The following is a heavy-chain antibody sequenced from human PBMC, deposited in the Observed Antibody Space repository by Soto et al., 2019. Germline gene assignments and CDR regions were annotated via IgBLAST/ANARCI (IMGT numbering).Heavy chain of an antibody. CDR1: GFTFSSYS. CDR2: ISSSSSYI. J-gene: IGHJ6*04. D-gene: IGHD5-12*01. Sequence: GGSLRLSCAASGFTFSSYSMNWARQAPGKGLEWVSSISSSSSYIYYADSVKGRFTISRDNAKNSLYLQMNSLRAEDTAVYYCARDFKTGYRLDVWGKGTTVTVSS. V-gene: IGHV3-21*01. CDR3: ARDFKTGYRLDV.